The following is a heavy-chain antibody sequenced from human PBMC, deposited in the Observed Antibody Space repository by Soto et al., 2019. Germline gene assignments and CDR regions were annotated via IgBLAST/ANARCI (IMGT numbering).Heavy chain of an antibody. D-gene: IGHD2-21*02. CDR3: ARGGSDYYFDY. V-gene: IGHV3-64*01. CDR1: GGTCGSYA. Sequence: GRSLRLCWAASGGTCGSYAMHCVRQAPGKGLEYVSTINRNGGSTYYANSVKGRFTISRDNSKNTLYLQMGSLRAEDMAVYYCARGGSDYYFDYWGQGTLVTVSS. J-gene: IGHJ4*02. CDR2: INRNGGST.